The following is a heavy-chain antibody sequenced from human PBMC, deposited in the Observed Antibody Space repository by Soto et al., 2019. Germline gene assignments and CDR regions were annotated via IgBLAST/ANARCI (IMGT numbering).Heavy chain of an antibody. CDR2: MSYDGSAK. CDR3: ALVRVAVSHLDH. J-gene: IGHJ4*01. D-gene: IGHD3-10*02. V-gene: IGHV3-30*02. Sequence: GGSLRVSWEGSGFIFSNNGMHWVRQAPGKWLEWVAFMSYDGSAKFLADSVKGRFTISRDNSKSTLFLHMSSLRAEDTAMYYSALVRVAVSHLDHWG. CDR1: GFIFSNNG.